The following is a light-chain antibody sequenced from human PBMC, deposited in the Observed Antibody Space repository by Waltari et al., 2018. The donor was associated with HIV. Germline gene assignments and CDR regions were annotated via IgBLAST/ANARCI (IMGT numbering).Light chain of an antibody. J-gene: IGLJ2*01. CDR3: SSYTTTNTII. V-gene: IGLV2-14*03. CDR2: DVF. CDR1: RSAIGAYAY. Sequence: QSALTQPASVSGSPGQSITISCTGTRSAIGAYAYVSWYRKHPDKAPQLLIYDVFYRPSGVSHRFSGSKSGNTASLTISGLQAEDEAVYSCSSYTTTNTIIFGGGTKLTVL.